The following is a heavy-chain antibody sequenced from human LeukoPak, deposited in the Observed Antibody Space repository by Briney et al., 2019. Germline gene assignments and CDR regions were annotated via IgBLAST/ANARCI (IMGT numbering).Heavy chain of an antibody. CDR3: ARDPAGGSGYNWFDP. J-gene: IGHJ5*02. Sequence: ASVKVSCKSSGYTFTDYYIHRVRQAPGQGLEWVGWINPNSGDTKYAQNFQGRVTMTRDTSITIVSMELSRLTSDDTAVYYCARDPAGGSGYNWFDPWGQGTLVTVSS. CDR1: GYTFTDYY. CDR2: INPNSGDT. V-gene: IGHV1-2*02. D-gene: IGHD3-10*01.